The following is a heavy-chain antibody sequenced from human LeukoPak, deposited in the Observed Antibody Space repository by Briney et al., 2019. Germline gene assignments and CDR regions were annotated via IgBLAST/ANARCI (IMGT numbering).Heavy chain of an antibody. CDR2: IYYSGST. D-gene: IGHD3-10*01. Sequence: SETLSLTCTVSGGSISRSSYYWGWIRQPPGKGLEWIGSIYYSGSTYYNPSLKSRVTISLDTSKNQFSLKLSSVTAADTAVYYCASVRRGFGESSKYYAYYYMGVWGKGTTVTISS. CDR1: GGSISRSSYY. CDR3: ASVRRGFGESSKYYAYYYMGV. V-gene: IGHV4-39*01. J-gene: IGHJ6*03.